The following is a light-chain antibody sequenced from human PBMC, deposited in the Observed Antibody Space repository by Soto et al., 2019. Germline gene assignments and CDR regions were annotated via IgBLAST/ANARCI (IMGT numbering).Light chain of an antibody. V-gene: IGKV1-13*02. CDR3: QKYNSAPPIT. CDR2: DAY. CDR1: QGISSA. Sequence: AIQLTESPSSLSASVGVIIAMACGLSQGISSALAWYQQKPGKAPKLLIYDAYSLESGVPSRFSGSGSGTDFTLTISSLQPEDFATYYCQKYNSAPPITFGQGTRLEIK. J-gene: IGKJ5*01.